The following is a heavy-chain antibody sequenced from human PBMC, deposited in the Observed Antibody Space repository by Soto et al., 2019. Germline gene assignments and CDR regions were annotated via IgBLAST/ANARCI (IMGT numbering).Heavy chain of an antibody. D-gene: IGHD3-10*01. CDR1: GGSFSGYY. Sequence: QVQLQQWGAGLLKPSETLSLTCAVYGGSFSGYYWSWIRQPPGKGLEWIGEINHSGSTNYNPSLKSRVTISVDPSKNQFSLKLSSVTAADTAVYYCARSYYYGSGSYYKPFDYWGQGTLVTVSS. V-gene: IGHV4-34*01. J-gene: IGHJ4*02. CDR3: ARSYYYGSGSYYKPFDY. CDR2: INHSGST.